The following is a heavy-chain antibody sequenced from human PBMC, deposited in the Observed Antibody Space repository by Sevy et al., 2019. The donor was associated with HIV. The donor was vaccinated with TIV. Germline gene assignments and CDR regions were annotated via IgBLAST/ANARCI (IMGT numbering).Heavy chain of an antibody. CDR1: GFTFSKYY. V-gene: IGHV3-23*01. J-gene: IGHJ4*02. D-gene: IGHD2-8*01. CDR3: AREGCTKPHDY. CDR2: FSFGCGEI. Sequence: GGFLRLSCAASGFTFSKYYMSWVRQPPGKGLGWVSFFSFGCGEINYADSVKGRLTTSRDNSNCSVYLQMNNLEPTDTAVYSCAREGCTKPHDYWGQGTLVTVSA.